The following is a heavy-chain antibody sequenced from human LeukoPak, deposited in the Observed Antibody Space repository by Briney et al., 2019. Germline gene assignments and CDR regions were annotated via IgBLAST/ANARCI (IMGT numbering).Heavy chain of an antibody. J-gene: IGHJ3*02. CDR3: ATSMILVSYYGGAFDI. V-gene: IGHV1-69*04. Sequence: GASVKVSCKASGGTFSSYAISGVRQAPGQGVEWVGRIFPILGIANYAQRFQGRVTITAEKSTSTAYMELNSLRSEDTDVYYCATSMILVSYYGGAFDIWVQTTIVTRSS. D-gene: IGHD3-22*01. CDR1: GGTFSSYA. CDR2: IFPILGIA.